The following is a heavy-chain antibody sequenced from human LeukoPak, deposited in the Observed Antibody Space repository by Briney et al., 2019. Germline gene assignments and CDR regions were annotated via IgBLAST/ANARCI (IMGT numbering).Heavy chain of an antibody. CDR3: ARVAGSIDY. CDR1: AYTFTTYD. CDR2: MNPNSGYT. J-gene: IGHJ4*02. V-gene: IGHV1-8*03. Sequence: ASVKVSFKSSAYTFTTYDIYLVRHATGQGIEWMGWMNPNSGYTGYAQKFQGRVTITRDTSISTAYMELSSLRSEDTAVYYCARVAGSIDYWGQGTLVTVSS. D-gene: IGHD6-19*01.